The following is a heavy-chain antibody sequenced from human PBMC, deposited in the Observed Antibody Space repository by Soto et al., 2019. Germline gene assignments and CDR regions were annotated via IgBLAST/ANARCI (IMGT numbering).Heavy chain of an antibody. J-gene: IGHJ5*02. CDR1: GYTFTSYG. CDR3: ARDNHDPTRYSGTYYVWFDP. CDR2: ISPYNGNT. V-gene: IGHV1-18*01. Sequence: QVQLVQSGAEGKKPGASVKVSCKASGYTFTSYGVSWVRQAPGQGLEWMGWISPYNGNTEYAQKLQGRVTMTTDTSTSTAYMELRSLRSDDTAVYYCARDNHDPTRYSGTYYVWFDPWGQGTLVTVSS. D-gene: IGHD1-26*01.